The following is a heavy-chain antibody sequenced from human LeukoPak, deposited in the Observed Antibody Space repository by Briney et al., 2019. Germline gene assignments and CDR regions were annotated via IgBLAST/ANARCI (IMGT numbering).Heavy chain of an antibody. J-gene: IGHJ4*02. D-gene: IGHD3-22*01. CDR1: GFTFSSYA. Sequence: PGGSLRLSCAASGFTFSSYAMSWVRQAPGKGLEWVSAISGSGGSTYYADSVKGRFTISRDNSKNTLYLQMNSLRAEDTAVYYCAKDPWRGGSGYYPPTIDYWGQGTLVTVSS. V-gene: IGHV3-23*01. CDR2: ISGSGGST. CDR3: AKDPWRGGSGYYPPTIDY.